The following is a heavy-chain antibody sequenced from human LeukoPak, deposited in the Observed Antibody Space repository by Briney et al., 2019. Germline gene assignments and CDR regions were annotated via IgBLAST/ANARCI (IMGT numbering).Heavy chain of an antibody. CDR1: GGTFSSYA. D-gene: IGHD2-2*01. CDR3: ARDLDQLPTVGGFDP. Sequence: SVKVSCKASGGTFSSYAISWVRQAPGQGLEWMGGIIPILGTANYAQKFQGRVTITADESTSTAYMELSSLRSEDTAVYYCARDLDQLPTVGGFDPWGQGTLVTASS. CDR2: IIPILGTA. V-gene: IGHV1-69*01. J-gene: IGHJ5*02.